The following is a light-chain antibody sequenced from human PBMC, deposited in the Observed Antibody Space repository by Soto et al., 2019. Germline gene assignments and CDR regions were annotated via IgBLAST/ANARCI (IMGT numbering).Light chain of an antibody. V-gene: IGLV2-14*01. J-gene: IGLJ1*01. CDR1: SSDVGGYDF. CDR2: EVT. Sequence: QSALTQPASVSGSPGQSITISCTGTSSDVGGYDFVSWYRQYPGQAPKILIYEVTHRPSGVPDRFSGSKSANTASLTISGLQADDEADYYCSSYTITSSPVFGPGTKVTVL. CDR3: SSYTITSSPV.